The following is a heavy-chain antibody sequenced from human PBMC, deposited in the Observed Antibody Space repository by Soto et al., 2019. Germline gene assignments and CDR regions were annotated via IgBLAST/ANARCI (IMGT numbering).Heavy chain of an antibody. CDR2: INHRGST. CDR1: VGSLSGYN. Sequence: QVQLQQWGAGLLKPPKTLSLTSASYVGSLSGYNWGGIRQPPGKGLGWIGEINHRGSTNYNPSLKSRVTISVDTSKNQFSLKLSSVTAADTAVYYCARGSNGGYNTYYYYYYGMDVWGQGTTVTVSS. D-gene: IGHD4-17*01. J-gene: IGHJ6*02. CDR3: ARGSNGGYNTYYYYYYGMDV. V-gene: IGHV4-34*01.